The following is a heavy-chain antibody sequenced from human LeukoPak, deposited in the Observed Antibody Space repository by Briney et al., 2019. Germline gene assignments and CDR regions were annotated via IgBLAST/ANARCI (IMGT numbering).Heavy chain of an antibody. J-gene: IGHJ4*02. V-gene: IGHV4-38-2*01. D-gene: IGHD1-26*01. CDR3: ARILVGASDY. Sequence: SETLSLTCAVSGYSISSGYYWGWIRQPPGKGLEWIGSIYHSGSTYYNPSLKSRVTISVDTSKNQFSLKLSSVTAADTAVHYCARILVGASDYWGQGTLVTVSS. CDR2: IYHSGST. CDR1: GYSISSGYY.